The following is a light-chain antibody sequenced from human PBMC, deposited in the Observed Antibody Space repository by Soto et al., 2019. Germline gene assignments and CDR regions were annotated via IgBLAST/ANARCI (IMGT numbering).Light chain of an antibody. Sequence: EIVLTQSPGALSLSPGERVTLSCRASQSVSSTYVAWYQQKPGQAPRLLIYAASSRAPDIPDRCSGSGSGTDFPLSISRLEPEDFAVYYWQQNGRSLYTFGQGTKLEIK. CDR3: QQNGRSLYT. V-gene: IGKV3-20*01. J-gene: IGKJ2*01. CDR1: QSVSSTY. CDR2: AAS.